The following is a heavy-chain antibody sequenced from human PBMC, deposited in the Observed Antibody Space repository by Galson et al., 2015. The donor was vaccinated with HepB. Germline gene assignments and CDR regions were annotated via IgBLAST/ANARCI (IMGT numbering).Heavy chain of an antibody. V-gene: IGHV3-33*01. CDR1: GFTFSSYG. J-gene: IGHJ6*02. Sequence: SLRLSCAASGFTFSSYGMHWVRQAPGKGLEWVAVIWYDGSNKYYADSVKGRFTISRDNSKNTLYLQMNSLRAEDTAVYYCARERYSSLTRYYYYYGMDVWGQGTTVTVSS. D-gene: IGHD6-13*01. CDR3: ARERYSSLTRYYYYYGMDV. CDR2: IWYDGSNK.